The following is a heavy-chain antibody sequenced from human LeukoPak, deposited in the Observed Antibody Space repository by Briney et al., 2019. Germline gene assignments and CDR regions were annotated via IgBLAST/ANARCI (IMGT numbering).Heavy chain of an antibody. V-gene: IGHV3-7*01. D-gene: IGHD2-2*02. CDR3: NTESHH. CDR2: INQDGSEK. Sequence: GGSLRLSCAASGFNFGTHWMSWVRQAPGKGLEWVANINQDGSEKYYVDSVKGRFTISRDNAKNLLYLQMSSLGDEDTAVYYCNTESHHWGQGTLVTVSS. J-gene: IGHJ5*02. CDR1: GFNFGTHW.